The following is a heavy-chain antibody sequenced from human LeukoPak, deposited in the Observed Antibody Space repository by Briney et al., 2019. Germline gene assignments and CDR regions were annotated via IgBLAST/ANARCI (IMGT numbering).Heavy chain of an antibody. CDR2: VYYSGST. J-gene: IGHJ3*02. D-gene: IGHD6-13*01. CDR3: ASLIAAALRGAFDI. CDR1: GGSISSSSYY. V-gene: IGHV4-39*01. Sequence: SETLSLTCTVPGGSISSSSYYWGWSRQPPGKGLECLGSVYYSGSTYYNPSLKSRVTVSVVTSKNQFSLKLSSVTAADTAVYYCASLIAAALRGAFDIWGQGTMVTVSS.